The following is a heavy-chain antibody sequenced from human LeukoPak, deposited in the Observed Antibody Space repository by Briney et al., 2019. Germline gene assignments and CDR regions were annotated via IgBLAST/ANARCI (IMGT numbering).Heavy chain of an antibody. J-gene: IGHJ4*02. CDR2: LYTSGST. CDR1: GGSISTYF. CDR3: ARGVYIAAAQYGY. V-gene: IGHV4-4*07. Sequence: SETLSLTCTVSGGSISTYFWSWIRQPAGKGLEWIGRLYTSGSTNYNPSLKSRLTMSADTSKNQFSLRLRSVTAADTAVYYCARGVYIAAAQYGYWGQGALVTVSS. D-gene: IGHD6-13*01.